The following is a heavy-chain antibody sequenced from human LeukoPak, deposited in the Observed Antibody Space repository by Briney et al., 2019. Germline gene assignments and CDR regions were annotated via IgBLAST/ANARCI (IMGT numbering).Heavy chain of an antibody. Sequence: SETLSLTCTVSGGSISSYYWSWIRQPPGKGLEWIGYIYYSGSTNYNPSLKSRVTISVDTSKNQFSLKLSSVTAADTAVYYCASSGSGGASGVFDIWGQGKMVTVSS. D-gene: IGHD6-19*01. J-gene: IGHJ3*02. CDR1: GGSISSYY. V-gene: IGHV4-59*01. CDR3: ASSGSGGASGVFDI. CDR2: IYYSGST.